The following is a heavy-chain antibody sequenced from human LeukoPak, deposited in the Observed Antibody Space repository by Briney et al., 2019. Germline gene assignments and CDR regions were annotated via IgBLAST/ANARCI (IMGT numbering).Heavy chain of an antibody. CDR2: ISGSGGST. CDR1: GFTFSSYD. D-gene: IGHD3-3*01. CDR3: ANDRRDGAFWSGCFDY. V-gene: IGHV3-23*01. J-gene: IGHJ4*02. Sequence: PGGSLRLSCAASGFTFSSYDMNWVRQAPGKGLEWVSAISGSGGSTYYADSVKGRFTISRDNSKNTLYLQMNSLRAEDTAVYYCANDRRDGAFWSGCFDYWGQGTLVTVSS.